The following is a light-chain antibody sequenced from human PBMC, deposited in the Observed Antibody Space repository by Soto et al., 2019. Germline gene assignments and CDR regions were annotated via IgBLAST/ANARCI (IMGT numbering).Light chain of an antibody. Sequence: EIVMTQSPATLSVSPGERATLSCRASESVSSILAWYQQKPGQAPRLLIYGASTRATGIPARFSGSGSGTEFTLTISSLQSEDFAIYFCQQYHNWPPDRTFGQGTKVEI. J-gene: IGKJ1*01. CDR1: ESVSSI. CDR2: GAS. CDR3: QQYHNWPPDRT. V-gene: IGKV3-15*01.